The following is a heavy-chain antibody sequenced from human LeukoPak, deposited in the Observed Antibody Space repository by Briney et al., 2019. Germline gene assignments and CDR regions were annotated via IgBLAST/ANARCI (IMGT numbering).Heavy chain of an antibody. V-gene: IGHV1-24*01. Sequence: ASVKVSCKVSGYTLTELSMHWVRQAPGKGLEWMGGFDPEDGETIYAQKFQGRVTMTEGTSTDTAYMELSSLRSEDTAVYYCALTGYCSGGSRCSWLNWFDPWGQGTLVTVSS. CDR1: GYTLTELS. CDR3: ALTGYCSGGSRCSWLNWFDP. J-gene: IGHJ5*02. D-gene: IGHD2-15*01. CDR2: FDPEDGET.